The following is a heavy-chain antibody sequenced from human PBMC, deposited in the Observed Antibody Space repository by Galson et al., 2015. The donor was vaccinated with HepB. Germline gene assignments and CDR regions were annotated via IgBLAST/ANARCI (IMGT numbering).Heavy chain of an antibody. V-gene: IGHV3-30*18. CDR1: GFTFSSYG. J-gene: IGHJ3*02. CDR3: AKEQGNYYDSSGYYEGEAFDI. D-gene: IGHD3-22*01. Sequence: SLRLSCAASGFTFSSYGMHWVRQAPGKGLEWVAVISYDGSNKYYADSVKGRFTISRDNSKNTLYLQMNSLRAEDTAVYYCAKEQGNYYDSSGYYEGEAFDIWGQGTMVTVSS. CDR2: ISYDGSNK.